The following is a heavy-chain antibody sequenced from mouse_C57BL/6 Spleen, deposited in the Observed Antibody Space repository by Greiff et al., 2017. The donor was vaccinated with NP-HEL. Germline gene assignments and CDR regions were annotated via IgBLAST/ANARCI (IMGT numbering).Heavy chain of an antibody. Sequence: EVQGVESGGGLVQPKGSLKLSCAASGFSFNTYAMNWVRQAPGKGLEWVARIRSKSNNYATYYADSVKDRFTTSRDDSESMLYLQMNNLKTEDTAMYYCVRGGMDYWGQGTSVTVSS. J-gene: IGHJ4*01. CDR3: VRGGMDY. CDR1: GFSFNTYA. CDR2: IRSKSNNYAT. V-gene: IGHV10-1*01.